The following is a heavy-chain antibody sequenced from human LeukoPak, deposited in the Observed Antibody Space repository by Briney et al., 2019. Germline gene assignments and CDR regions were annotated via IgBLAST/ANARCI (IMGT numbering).Heavy chain of an antibody. CDR2: INHSGST. V-gene: IGHV4-34*01. J-gene: IGHJ4*02. Sequence: SXXLSLTCXVYGXSFSGYXXSWIRQPPGKGLEWXGEINHSGSTNYNPSLKSRVTISVDTSKNQFSLKLSSVTAADTAVYYCARGGRLNYDFWSGYYPAFDYWGQGTLVTVSS. CDR3: ARGGRLNYDFWSGYYPAFDY. D-gene: IGHD3-3*01. CDR1: GXSFSGYX.